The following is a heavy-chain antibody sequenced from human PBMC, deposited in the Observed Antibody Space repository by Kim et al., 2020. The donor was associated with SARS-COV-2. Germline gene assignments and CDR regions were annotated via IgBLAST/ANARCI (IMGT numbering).Heavy chain of an antibody. Sequence: GGSLRLSCAASGFTFSNAWMSWVRQAPGKGLEWVGRIKSKTDGGTTDYAAPVKGRFTISRDDSKNTLYLQMNSLKIEDTAVYYCSMGADGSGSHIFGYHYYGMDVWGQGTTVTVSS. J-gene: IGHJ6*02. D-gene: IGHD3-10*01. V-gene: IGHV3-15*01. CDR3: SMGADGSGSHIFGYHYYGMDV. CDR2: IKSKTDGGTT. CDR1: GFTFSNAW.